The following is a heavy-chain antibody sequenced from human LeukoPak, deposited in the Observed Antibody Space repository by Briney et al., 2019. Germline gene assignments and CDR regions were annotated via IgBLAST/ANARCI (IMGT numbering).Heavy chain of an antibody. CDR2: IYYTGST. CDR3: ASAGNPHYFDF. J-gene: IGHJ4*02. V-gene: IGHV4-59*11. Sequence: PPQTLSLTCTVAGDSISRHYGSWLRQSPGKGLEWIGNIYYTGSTNYNPSLKSRVAISIDTSKNQFSLTLSSVTAADAAVYYCASAGNPHYFDFWGQGPLVTVSS. CDR1: GDSISRHY.